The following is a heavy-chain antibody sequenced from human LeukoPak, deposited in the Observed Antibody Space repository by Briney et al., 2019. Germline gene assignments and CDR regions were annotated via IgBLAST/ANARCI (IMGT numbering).Heavy chain of an antibody. Sequence: GASVKVSCKASGYTFTSYYMHWVRQAPGQGLEWMGIINPSGGSTSYAQKFQGRVTMTRDTSTSTVYMELSSLRSEDTAVYYCARDRLLYGSGWPVPNYFDYWGQGTLVTVSS. D-gene: IGHD6-19*01. V-gene: IGHV1-46*01. J-gene: IGHJ4*02. CDR2: INPSGGST. CDR3: ARDRLLYGSGWPVPNYFDY. CDR1: GYTFTSYY.